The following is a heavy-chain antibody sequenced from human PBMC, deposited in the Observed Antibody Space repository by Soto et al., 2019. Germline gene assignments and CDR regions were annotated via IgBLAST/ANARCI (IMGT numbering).Heavy chain of an antibody. J-gene: IGHJ6*02. CDR1: GGSISSSSYY. Sequence: SETLSLTCTVSGGSISSSSYYWGWIRQPPGKGLEWIGSIYYSGSTYYNPSLKSRVTISVDTSKNQFSLKLSSVTAADTAVYYCARDPKSAGTLKKGDYYYYGMDVWGQGTTVTVSS. D-gene: IGHD6-13*01. V-gene: IGHV4-39*07. CDR2: IYYSGST. CDR3: ARDPKSAGTLKKGDYYYYGMDV.